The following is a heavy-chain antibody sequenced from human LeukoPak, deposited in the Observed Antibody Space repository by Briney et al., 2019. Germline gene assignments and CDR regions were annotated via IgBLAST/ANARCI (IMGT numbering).Heavy chain of an antibody. CDR1: GYTFTNYW. V-gene: IGHV5-10-1*01. D-gene: IGHD3-10*01. Sequence: PGESLKISCKGSGYTFTNYWIIWVRQMPGKGLEWMGRIDPSDSYTDYSPSFQGHVTISADESISTAYLQRSSLKASDTALYYCARVGHYGSGSYYTTGFDYWGQGTLVTVSS. J-gene: IGHJ4*02. CDR2: IDPSDSYT. CDR3: ARVGHYGSGSYYTTGFDY.